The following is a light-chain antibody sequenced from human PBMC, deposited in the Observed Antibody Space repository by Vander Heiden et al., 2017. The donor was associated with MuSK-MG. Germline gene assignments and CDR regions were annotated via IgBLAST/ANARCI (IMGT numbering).Light chain of an antibody. J-gene: IGKJ1*01. CDR3: QHIDRTPRWT. CDR2: AAS. CDR1: QSISSY. V-gene: IGKV1-39*01. Sequence: DIQMTQSPSSLSASVGDRVTITCRASQSISSYLNWYQQKPGKAPKLLIYAASSLQIGAPSRSSASEHGTDFTLTISSRQPEDFTTYYCQHIDRTPRWTFGPGTKVEIK.